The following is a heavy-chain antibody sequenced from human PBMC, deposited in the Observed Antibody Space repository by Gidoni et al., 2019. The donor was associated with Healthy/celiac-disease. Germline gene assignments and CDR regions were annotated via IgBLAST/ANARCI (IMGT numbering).Heavy chain of an antibody. CDR3: ARVQSIAPRSAFDI. Sequence: QVQLVQSGAEVKKPGSSVKVSCKASGGTFSSYTISWVRQAPGQGLEWMGRIIPILGIANYAQKFQGRVTITADKSTSTAYMELSSLRSEDTAVYYCARVQSIAPRSAFDIWGQGTMVTVFS. J-gene: IGHJ3*02. CDR2: IIPILGIA. CDR1: GGTFSSYT. D-gene: IGHD6-13*01. V-gene: IGHV1-69*02.